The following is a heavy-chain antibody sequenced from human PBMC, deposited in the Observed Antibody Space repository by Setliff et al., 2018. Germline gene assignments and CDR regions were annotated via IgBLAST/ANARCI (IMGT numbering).Heavy chain of an antibody. CDR3: ARSSYYASGNSHNYYMDV. Sequence: LSLTFNVSGGSISSYYWTWIRQPPGKGLEWIGYFYHSGSTNYNPSLKGRVTMTSDTSRNQLSLKLTSVSAADTAIYYCARSSYYASGNSHNYYMDVWGKGTAVTVSS. J-gene: IGHJ6*03. D-gene: IGHD3-10*01. CDR1: GGSISSYY. V-gene: IGHV4-59*08. CDR2: FYHSGST.